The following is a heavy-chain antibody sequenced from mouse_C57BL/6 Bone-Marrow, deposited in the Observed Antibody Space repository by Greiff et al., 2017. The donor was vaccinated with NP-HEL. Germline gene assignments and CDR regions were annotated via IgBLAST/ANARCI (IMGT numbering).Heavy chain of an antibody. D-gene: IGHD1-1*01. CDR2: IYPGDGDT. V-gene: IGHV1-80*01. J-gene: IGHJ1*03. Sequence: VQLQQSGAELVKPGASVKISCKASGYAFSSYWMNWVKQRPGKGLEWIGQIYPGDGDTNYNGKLKGKATLTADKSSSTAYMQLSSLTSEDSAVYFCARKVTTVVATFHWYFDVWGTGTTVTVSS. CDR3: ARKVTTVVATFHWYFDV. CDR1: GYAFSSYW.